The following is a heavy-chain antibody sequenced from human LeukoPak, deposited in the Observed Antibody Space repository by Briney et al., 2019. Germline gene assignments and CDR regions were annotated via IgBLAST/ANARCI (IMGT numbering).Heavy chain of an antibody. Sequence: SETLSLTCTVSGYSISSGYYWGWIRQPPGKGLEWIGSIYHSGSTYYNPSLKSRVTISVDTSKNQFSLKLSSVTAADTAVYYCARDLAARLSGSSRDWYFDLWGRGTLVTVSS. CDR1: GYSISSGYY. CDR2: IYHSGST. CDR3: ARDLAARLSGSSRDWYFDL. D-gene: IGHD6-6*01. J-gene: IGHJ2*01. V-gene: IGHV4-38-2*02.